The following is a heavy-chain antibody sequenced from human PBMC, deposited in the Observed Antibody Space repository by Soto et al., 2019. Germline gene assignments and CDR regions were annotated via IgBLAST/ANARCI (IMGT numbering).Heavy chain of an antibody. V-gene: IGHV3-30*18. J-gene: IGHJ6*02. CDR2: ISYDGHNK. Sequence: VQLVESGGGVVQPGGSLRLSCTASGFTFTTFGIHWVRQAPGKGLEWVALISYDGHNKYYSDSVKGRFTISRDNYKNTLSLQMNSLRAEDTAVYYCAKDLQAYGDYNYYYYGMDVWGQGTTVIVSS. CDR1: GFTFTTFG. D-gene: IGHD4-17*01. CDR3: AKDLQAYGDYNYYYYGMDV.